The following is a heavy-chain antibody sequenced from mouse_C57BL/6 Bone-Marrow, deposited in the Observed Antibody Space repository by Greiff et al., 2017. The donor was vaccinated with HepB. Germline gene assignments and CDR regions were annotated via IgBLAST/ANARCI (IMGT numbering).Heavy chain of an antibody. V-gene: IGHV5-17*01. CDR1: GFTFSDYG. Sequence: VQLKESGGGLVKPGGSLKLSCAASGFTFSDYGMHWVRQAPEKGLEWVAYISSGSSTIYYADTVKGRLTISRDNAKNTLFLQMTSLRSEDTAMYYCATKKYYSNYYWYFDVWGRGTTVTVSS. CDR2: ISSGSSTI. D-gene: IGHD2-5*01. J-gene: IGHJ1*03. CDR3: ATKKYYSNYYWYFDV.